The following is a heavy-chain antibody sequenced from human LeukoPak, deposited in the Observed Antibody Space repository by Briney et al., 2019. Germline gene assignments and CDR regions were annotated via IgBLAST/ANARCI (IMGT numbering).Heavy chain of an antibody. Sequence: GGSLRLSCAASGFTFSSYAMSWVRQAPGKGLEWVSAISGSGGSTYYADSVKGRFTISRDNSKNTLYLQMNSLRAEDTAVYYCAKSGMITFGGVIPLRYWGQGTLVTVSS. CDR2: ISGSGGST. D-gene: IGHD3-16*01. V-gene: IGHV3-23*01. J-gene: IGHJ4*02. CDR1: GFTFSSYA. CDR3: AKSGMITFGGVIPLRY.